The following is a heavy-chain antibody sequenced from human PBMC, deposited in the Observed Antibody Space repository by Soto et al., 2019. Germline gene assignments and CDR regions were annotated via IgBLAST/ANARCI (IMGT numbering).Heavy chain of an antibody. D-gene: IGHD5-12*01. V-gene: IGHV4-59*08. CDR2: IYYSGST. CDR1: GGSISSYY. Sequence: SETLSLTCTVSGGSISSYYWSWIRQPPGKGLEWIGYIYYSGSTNYNPSLKSRVTISVDTSKNQFSLKLSSVTAADTAVYYCARLAYSGYGHDSGQGTLVTVSS. J-gene: IGHJ4*02. CDR3: ARLAYSGYGHD.